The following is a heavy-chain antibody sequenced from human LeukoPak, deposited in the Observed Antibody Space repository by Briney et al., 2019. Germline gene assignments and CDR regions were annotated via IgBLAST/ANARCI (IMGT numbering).Heavy chain of an antibody. CDR3: ARDSYYYGSGSYLAH. Sequence: GGSLRLSCAASGFSFSIYGMSSVRQAPGKGLEWVSAISGSGSSTYYVESVKGRFTISRDNTKNTLYLQMNSLGAEDKAVYYCARDSYYYGSGSYLAHWGQGTLVTVSS. CDR2: ISGSGSST. V-gene: IGHV3-23*01. J-gene: IGHJ4*02. D-gene: IGHD3-10*01. CDR1: GFSFSIYG.